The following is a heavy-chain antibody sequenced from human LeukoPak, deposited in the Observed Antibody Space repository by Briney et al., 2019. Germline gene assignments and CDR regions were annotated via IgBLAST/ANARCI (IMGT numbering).Heavy chain of an antibody. CDR2: IYNGGGTT. CDR1: GFKVSSNG. J-gene: IGHJ4*02. Sequence: GGSLRLSCAGSGFKVSSNGMNWVRQAPGKGLEWVSIIYNGGGTTYYADSVQGRFTISRDNSKNTLYLQMNSLRAEDTALYYCARDAFMGYWGQGTLVTVSS. D-gene: IGHD3-10*01. V-gene: IGHV3-53*01. CDR3: ARDAFMGY.